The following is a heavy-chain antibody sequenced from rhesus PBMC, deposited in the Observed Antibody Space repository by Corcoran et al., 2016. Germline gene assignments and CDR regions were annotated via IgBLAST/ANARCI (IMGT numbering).Heavy chain of an antibody. CDR2: IYGSGGSP. CDR3: ARRASGWYFDY. V-gene: IGHV4-160*01. CDR1: GGSISSNY. Sequence: QVQLQESGPGLVKPSETLSLTCAVSGGSISSNYWTWIRQAPGKGLELIGRIYGSGGSPNSNPSLKSRVTISTDTSKNQFSLKLNSVTAADTAVYYCARRASGWYFDYWGQGVLVTVSS. J-gene: IGHJ4*01. D-gene: IGHD6-31*01.